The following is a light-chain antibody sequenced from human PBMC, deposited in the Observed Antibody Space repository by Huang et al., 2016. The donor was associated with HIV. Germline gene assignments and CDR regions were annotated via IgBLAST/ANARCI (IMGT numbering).Light chain of an antibody. CDR1: QSLLHSDGETY. CDR3: MQRTQRPLT. V-gene: IGKV2D-29*02. J-gene: IGKJ4*01. Sequence: DIVMTQTPLSLSVTPGHPASISCKSSQSLLHSDGETYLYWYLHKPGQSPQLLIYEVSNRVSGVPDRFSGSGSGTDFTLRISRVEAEDVGVYYCMQRTQRPLTFGGGTKVEIK. CDR2: EVS.